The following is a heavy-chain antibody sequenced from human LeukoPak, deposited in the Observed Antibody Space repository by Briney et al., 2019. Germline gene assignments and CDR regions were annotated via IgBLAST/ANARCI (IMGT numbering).Heavy chain of an antibody. Sequence: SETLSLTCAVSGYSISSGYYWGWIRQPPGKGLEWIGSIYHSGSTYYNPSLKSRVTISVDTSKNQFSLKLSSVTAADTAVYYCARGSPCSGGSCYSYYYMDVWGKGTTVTISS. V-gene: IGHV4-38-2*01. D-gene: IGHD2-15*01. J-gene: IGHJ6*03. CDR3: ARGSPCSGGSCYSYYYMDV. CDR1: GYSISSGYY. CDR2: IYHSGST.